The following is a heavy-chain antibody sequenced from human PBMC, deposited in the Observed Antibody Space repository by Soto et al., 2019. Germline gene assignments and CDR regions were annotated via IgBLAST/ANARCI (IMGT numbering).Heavy chain of an antibody. Sequence: PSETLSLTCTVAGASISSGDYYWSWIRQPPGKGLEWIGYIYYSGRHSYNTSLKRRVTISVDTSKNQFSLKLSSVTAADTAVYYCARVPVYDILTGYPAGGSDYWGQGPLVT. J-gene: IGHJ4*02. CDR1: GASISSGDYY. CDR3: ARVPVYDILTGYPAGGSDY. D-gene: IGHD3-9*01. CDR2: IYYSGRH. V-gene: IGHV4-30-4*01.